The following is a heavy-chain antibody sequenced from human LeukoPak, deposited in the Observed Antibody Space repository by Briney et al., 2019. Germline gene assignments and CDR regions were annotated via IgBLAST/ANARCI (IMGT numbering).Heavy chain of an antibody. J-gene: IGHJ4*02. CDR2: ISYDGSNK. Sequence: GRSLRLSCAASGFTFSSYGMHWVRQAPGKGLEWVAVISYDGSNKYYADSVKGRFTISRDNSKNTLYLQTNSLRAEDTAVYYCAKDPLSWSPYSGSYYFDYWGQGTLVTVSS. D-gene: IGHD1-26*01. V-gene: IGHV3-30*18. CDR3: AKDPLSWSPYSGSYYFDY. CDR1: GFTFSSYG.